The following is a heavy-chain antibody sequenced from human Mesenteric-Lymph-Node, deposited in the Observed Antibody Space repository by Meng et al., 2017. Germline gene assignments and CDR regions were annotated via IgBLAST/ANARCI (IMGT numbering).Heavy chain of an antibody. CDR3: ESVVSGLYYGASAD. CDR2: IKQDGSDK. D-gene: IGHD3-22*01. Sequence: GESLKISCVASGFTFSSYWMNWVRQAPGKGLEWVANIKQDGSDKYYVDSVKGRFTISRDNAKDTLYLQMNSLRAEDTAVSYCESVVSGLYYGASADWGQGTLVTVSS. J-gene: IGHJ4*02. CDR1: GFTFSSYW. V-gene: IGHV3-7*01.